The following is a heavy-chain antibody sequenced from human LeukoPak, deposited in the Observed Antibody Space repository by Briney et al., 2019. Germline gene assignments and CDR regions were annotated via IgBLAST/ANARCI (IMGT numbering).Heavy chain of an antibody. CDR3: ARGLWSSYFDY. CDR2: IYSGGST. V-gene: IGHV3-66*01. D-gene: IGHD3-16*01. CDR1: GFTVSSSY. Sequence: GGSLRLSCAASGFTVSSSYMSWVRQAPGKGLEWVSVIYSGGSTYYADSVKGRFTISRDNSKNTLYLQMNSLRAEDTAVYYCARGLWSSYFDYWGQGTLVTVSS. J-gene: IGHJ4*02.